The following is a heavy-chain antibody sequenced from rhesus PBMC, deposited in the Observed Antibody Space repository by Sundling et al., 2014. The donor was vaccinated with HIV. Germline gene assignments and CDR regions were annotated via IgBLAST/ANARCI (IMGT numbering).Heavy chain of an antibody. CDR1: GGSIITGYW. Sequence: VQLQESGPGLVKASETLSLNCSVSGGSIITGYWWSWIRQSPGKGLEWIGGIFGTGGSTKYNPSLRSRVTISIDTSKKQFALQLTSVTAADTAVYYCARHRGYCTSGSCYVLDFEFWGQGALVTVSS. CDR2: IFGTGGST. J-gene: IGHJ1*01. CDR3: ARHRGYCTSGSCYVLDFEF. V-gene: IGHV4-93*02. D-gene: IGHD2-21*01.